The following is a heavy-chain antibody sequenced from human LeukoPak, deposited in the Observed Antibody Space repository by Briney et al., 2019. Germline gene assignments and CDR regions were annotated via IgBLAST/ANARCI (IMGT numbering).Heavy chain of an antibody. CDR3: ARQAFSYGDYSEDYFDY. V-gene: IGHV3-33*01. CDR1: GFTFSSYG. D-gene: IGHD4-17*01. CDR2: IWYDGSNK. J-gene: IGHJ4*02. Sequence: PGGSLRLSCAASGFTFSSYGMHWVRQAPGKGLEWVAVIWYDGSNKYYADSVKGRFTISRDNSKNTLYLQMNSLRAEDTAVYYCARQAFSYGDYSEDYFDYWGQGTLVTVSS.